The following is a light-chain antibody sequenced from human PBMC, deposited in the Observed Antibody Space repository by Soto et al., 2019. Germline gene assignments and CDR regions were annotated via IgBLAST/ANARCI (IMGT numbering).Light chain of an antibody. CDR1: QSVSSN. CDR3: QQYNNWPPWT. Sequence: EIVMTQSPATLSVSPGERATLSCRASQSVSSNFAWYQQKPGQAPRLLIYGASTRATGIPARFSGSGSGTEFTLTIRSLQSEDFAVYYCQQYNNWPPWTFGQGTKVQL. V-gene: IGKV3-15*01. CDR2: GAS. J-gene: IGKJ1*01.